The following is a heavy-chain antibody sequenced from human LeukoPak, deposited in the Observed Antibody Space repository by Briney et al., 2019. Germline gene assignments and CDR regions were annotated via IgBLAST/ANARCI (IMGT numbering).Heavy chain of an antibody. Sequence: GGSLRLSCAASGFSFSTTWMTWVRQAPGKGLEWVANIKYDGSEKYYADSLKGRFTLSRDNARNSLYLQMNRLRAEDTAVYYCARKGNAFDIWGQGTMVTVSS. CDR3: ARKGNAFDI. D-gene: IGHD3-10*01. CDR2: IKYDGSEK. CDR1: GFSFSTTW. J-gene: IGHJ3*02. V-gene: IGHV3-7*01.